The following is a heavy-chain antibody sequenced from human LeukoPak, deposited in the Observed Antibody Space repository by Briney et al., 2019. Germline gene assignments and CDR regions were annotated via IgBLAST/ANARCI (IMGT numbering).Heavy chain of an antibody. D-gene: IGHD2-2*01. CDR2: IRYDGSNK. Sequence: SGGSLRLSCAASGFTFSSYGIHWVRQAPGKGLEWVAFIRYDGSNKYYADSVKGRFTISRDNSKSTLFLHMNSLRAEDTAVYFCANSYQEESPDYYYYMDVWGRGTTVTVSS. J-gene: IGHJ6*03. V-gene: IGHV3-30*02. CDR3: ANSYQEESPDYYYYMDV. CDR1: GFTFSSYG.